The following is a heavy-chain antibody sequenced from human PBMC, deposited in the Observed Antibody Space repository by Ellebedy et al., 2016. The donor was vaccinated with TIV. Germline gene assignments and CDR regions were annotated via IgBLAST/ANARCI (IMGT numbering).Heavy chain of an antibody. V-gene: IGHV1-69*06. D-gene: IGHD1-14*01. CDR2: ITPIFGTA. J-gene: IGHJ4*02. CDR1: GGGLFYA. Sequence: AASVKVSCKALGGGLFYAVIWVRQAPGQGLEWVGGITPIFGTAVYAQQFQGRVTITVDKSTSTGYMEIRDLRSEDTAVYYCARDRKVDHKKFFDYWGQGTLVAVSS. CDR3: ARDRKVDHKKFFDY.